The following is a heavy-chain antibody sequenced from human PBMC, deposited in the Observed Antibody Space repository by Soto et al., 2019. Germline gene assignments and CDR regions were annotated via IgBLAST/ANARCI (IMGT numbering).Heavy chain of an antibody. V-gene: IGHV3-15*07. CDR2: IKSNLDGGTT. Sequence: QLVESGGGLVEPGGSLRLSCTASGLALTSDWLSWVRQVPGTGLEWLGLIKSNLDGGTTDYAAPLKGRIRISRDDSRNTVYLQMDRLNSEDTAFYYCATARRQTHYGWSKTFEFWGQGTLVTVSS. D-gene: IGHD3-16*01. J-gene: IGHJ4*02. CDR3: ATARRQTHYGWSKTFEF. CDR1: GLALTSDW.